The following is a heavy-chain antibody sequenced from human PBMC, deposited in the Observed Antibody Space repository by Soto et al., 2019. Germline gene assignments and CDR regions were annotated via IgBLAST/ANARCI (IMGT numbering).Heavy chain of an antibody. J-gene: IGHJ6*03. CDR3: ARDSPAPYIVVVPAARPYYYMDV. D-gene: IGHD2-2*01. V-gene: IGHV3-48*01. CDR1: GFTFSSYS. Sequence: GGSLRLSCAASGFTFSSYSMNWVRQAPGKGLEWVSYISSSSSTIYYADSVKGRFTISRDNAKNSLYLQMNSLRAEDTAVYYCARDSPAPYIVVVPAARPYYYMDVWGKGTTVTVSS. CDR2: ISSSSSTI.